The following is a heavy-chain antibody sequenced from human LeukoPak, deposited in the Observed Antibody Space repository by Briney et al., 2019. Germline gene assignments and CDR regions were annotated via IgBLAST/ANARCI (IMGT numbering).Heavy chain of an antibody. J-gene: IGHJ4*02. V-gene: IGHV3-21*01. CDR1: GFTFSTYS. Sequence: GGSLRLSCAASGFTFSTYSMNWVRQAPGKGLEWVSSISTSSSYINYADSVKGRFTISRDNAKNSLYLQMNSLRAEDTAVYYCARDGYYYDMSIAGHFDYWGQGTLVTVSS. CDR3: ARDGYYYDMSIAGHFDY. D-gene: IGHD3-22*01. CDR2: ISTSSSYI.